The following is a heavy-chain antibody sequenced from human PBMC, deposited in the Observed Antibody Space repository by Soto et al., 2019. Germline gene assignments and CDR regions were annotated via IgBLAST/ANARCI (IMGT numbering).Heavy chain of an antibody. Sequence: QVQLQESGPGLVKPSQTLSLTCTVSGGSISSGGYYWSWIRQHPGKGLEWIGYIYYSGSTYYNPSPTTRVTLSVDTAKNQFPRKLSSVTAAATAVYYCARVGGINWCDPWGQGTLVTVSS. D-gene: IGHD3-16*01. J-gene: IGHJ5*02. CDR3: ARVGGINWCDP. CDR1: GGSISSGGYY. V-gene: IGHV4-31*03. CDR2: IYYSGST.